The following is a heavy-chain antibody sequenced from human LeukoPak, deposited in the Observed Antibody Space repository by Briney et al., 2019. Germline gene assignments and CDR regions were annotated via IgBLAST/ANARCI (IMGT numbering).Heavy chain of an antibody. CDR3: ARGRGLIIPLDY. CDR2: ISGSGGIT. CDR1: GFTFSSYV. V-gene: IGHV3-23*01. J-gene: IGHJ4*02. Sequence: GGSLRLSCAASGFTFSSYVMSWVRQAPGKGQEWVSGISGSGGITYYADSVKGRFTISRDNSKNTLYLQMNSLRAEDTAVYYCARGRGLIIPLDYWGQGTLVTVSS. D-gene: IGHD3-10*01.